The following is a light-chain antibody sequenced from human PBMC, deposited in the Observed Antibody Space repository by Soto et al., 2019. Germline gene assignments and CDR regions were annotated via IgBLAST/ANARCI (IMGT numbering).Light chain of an antibody. CDR3: SSFTSINPGV. J-gene: IGLJ3*02. V-gene: IGLV2-14*01. CDR1: SSDVGGYNY. Sequence: QSALTQPASVSGSPGQSITISCTGTSSDVGGYNYVTWYQQHPGKAPKLMIYEVSNRPSGVSNRFFGSKSGNTASLTISGLQTEDEADYYCSSFTSINPGVFGGGTKVTVL. CDR2: EVS.